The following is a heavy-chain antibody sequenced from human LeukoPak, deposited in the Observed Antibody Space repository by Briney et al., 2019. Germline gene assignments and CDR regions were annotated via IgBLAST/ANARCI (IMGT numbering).Heavy chain of an antibody. J-gene: IGHJ4*02. Sequence: GASVKVSCKASGYTFTSYGISWVRQAPGQGLEWMGWISAYNGNTNYAQKLQGRVTMTTDTSTSTAYMELRSLRSDDTAVYYCARAPGGGNWNLGGPPMDFDYWGQGTLVTVSS. CDR2: ISAYNGNT. CDR1: GYTFTSYG. D-gene: IGHD1-7*01. CDR3: ARAPGGGNWNLGGPPMDFDY. V-gene: IGHV1-18*01.